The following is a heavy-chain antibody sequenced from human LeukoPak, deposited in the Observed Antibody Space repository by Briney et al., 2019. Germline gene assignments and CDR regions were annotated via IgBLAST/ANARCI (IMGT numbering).Heavy chain of an antibody. CDR1: GDSISTSKSY. D-gene: IGHD2-15*01. CDR3: RSYCSGGSCGPRGNYYYYMDV. Sequence: SETLSLTCTVSGDSISTSKSYWGWIRQPPLKGLEWIGEINHSGSTKYNSSLKSRVTISVDTSKNQFSLKLSSVTAADTAVYYCRSYCSGGSCGPRGNYYYYMDVWGKGTTVTVSS. V-gene: IGHV4-39*07. CDR2: INHSGST. J-gene: IGHJ6*03.